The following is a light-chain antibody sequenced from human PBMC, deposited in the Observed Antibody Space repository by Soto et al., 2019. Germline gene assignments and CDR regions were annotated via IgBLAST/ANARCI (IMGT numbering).Light chain of an antibody. Sequence: DIQMTQSPSSLSASVGDRVIITCQASQDISNYLNWYQQKPGKAPKLLIYDASNLETGVPSRFSGSGSETDFTFTISSLQPEDIATYYCQQYDNLPMYTFGQGTKLEIK. J-gene: IGKJ2*01. CDR3: QQYDNLPMYT. CDR1: QDISNY. CDR2: DAS. V-gene: IGKV1-33*01.